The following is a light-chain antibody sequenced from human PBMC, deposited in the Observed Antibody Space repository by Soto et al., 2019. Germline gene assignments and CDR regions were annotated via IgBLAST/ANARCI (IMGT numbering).Light chain of an antibody. V-gene: IGLV2-11*01. CDR3: CSYAGSYTLI. CDR1: SSDVGRYNY. CDR2: DVS. J-gene: IGLJ2*01. Sequence: QSALTQPRSVSGSPGQSVTISCSGASSDVGRYNYVSWYQQHPGKAPKLMIYDVSQRPSGVPDRFSGSKSGNTASLTISGLQAEDEADYYCCSYAGSYTLIFGGGTQLTVL.